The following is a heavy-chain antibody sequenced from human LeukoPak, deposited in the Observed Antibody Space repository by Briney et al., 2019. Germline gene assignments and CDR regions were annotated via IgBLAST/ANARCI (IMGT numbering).Heavy chain of an antibody. D-gene: IGHD5-18*01. CDR1: GFTFSSYG. CDR2: ISYDGSNK. J-gene: IGHJ3*02. V-gene: IGHV3-30*18. Sequence: PGGSLRLSCAASGFTFSSYGMHWVRQAPGKGLEWVAVISYDGSNKYYADSVKGRFTISRDNSKNTLYLQMNSLRAEDTAVYYCAKGRPGYSYGSTEADAFDIWGQGTMVTVSS. CDR3: AKGRPGYSYGSTEADAFDI.